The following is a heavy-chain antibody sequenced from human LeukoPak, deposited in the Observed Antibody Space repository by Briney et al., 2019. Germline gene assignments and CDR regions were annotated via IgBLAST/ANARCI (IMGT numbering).Heavy chain of an antibody. D-gene: IGHD1-26*01. V-gene: IGHV1-24*01. CDR1: GYTFTGYY. J-gene: IGHJ4*02. CDR2: FDPEDGET. Sequence: ASVKVSCKTSGYTFTGYYMHWVRQAPGKGLEWMGGFDPEDGETIYAQKFQGRVTMTEDTSTDTAYMELSSLRSEDTAVYYCATNKRWELLPDYWGQGTLVTVSS. CDR3: ATNKRWELLPDY.